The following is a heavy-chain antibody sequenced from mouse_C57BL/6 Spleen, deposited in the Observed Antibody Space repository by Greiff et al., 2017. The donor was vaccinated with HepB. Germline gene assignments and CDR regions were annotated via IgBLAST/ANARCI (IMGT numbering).Heavy chain of an antibody. V-gene: IGHV1-61*01. CDR1: GYTFTSYW. J-gene: IGHJ1*03. CDR2: IYPSDSET. CDR3: ARRGSRGNFDV. Sequence: QVHVKQPGAELVRPGSSVKLSCKASGYTFTSYWMDWVKQRPGQGLEWIGNIYPSDSETHYNQKFKDKATLTVDKSSSTAYMQLSSLTSEDSAVYYCARRGSRGNFDVWGTGTTVTVSS.